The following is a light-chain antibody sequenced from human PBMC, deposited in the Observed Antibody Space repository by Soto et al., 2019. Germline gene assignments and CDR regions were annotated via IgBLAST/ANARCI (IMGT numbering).Light chain of an antibody. J-gene: IGKJ5*01. Sequence: ETVMTQSPATLSVSPGERATLSCRASQSVRNNLAWYQQKPGQAPSLLIYGASTRATGIPARFSGSGSGTEFTLTISSLQSEDFATYYCQQGDTTPITFGQGTRLEI. CDR2: GAS. CDR3: QQGDTTPIT. V-gene: IGKV3-15*01. CDR1: QSVRNN.